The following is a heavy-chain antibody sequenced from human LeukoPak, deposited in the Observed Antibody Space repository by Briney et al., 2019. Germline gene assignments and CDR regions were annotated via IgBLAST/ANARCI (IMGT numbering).Heavy chain of an antibody. D-gene: IGHD2-2*01. CDR3: VKHSAPVLAAARFDY. CDR2: ISGSGGST. Sequence: GGSLRLSCAASGFTFSSYAMSWVRQAPGKGLEWVSAISGSGGSTYYADSVEGRFTISRDNSKNTLYLQMNSLRAEDTALYYCVKHSAPVLAAARFDYWGQGNLVTVSS. J-gene: IGHJ4*02. CDR1: GFTFSSYA. V-gene: IGHV3-23*01.